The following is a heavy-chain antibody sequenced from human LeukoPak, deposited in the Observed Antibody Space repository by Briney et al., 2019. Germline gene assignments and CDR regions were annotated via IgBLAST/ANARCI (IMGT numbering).Heavy chain of an antibody. CDR3: ARDWSNYIDF. CDR2: INWNGVAA. J-gene: IGHJ4*02. CDR1: GFRFEDYG. Sequence: GGSLRLSCEASGFRFEDYGMSWVRQAPGQGLEWVSGINWNGVAATYAVSVRGRFTISRDNAKNSMYLQMNNLRVEDTAMYFCARDWSNYIDFWGQGALVIVSS. V-gene: IGHV3-20*04. D-gene: IGHD3-3*01.